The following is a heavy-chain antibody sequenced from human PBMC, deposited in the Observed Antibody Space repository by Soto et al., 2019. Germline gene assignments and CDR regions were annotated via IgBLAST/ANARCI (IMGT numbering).Heavy chain of an antibody. J-gene: IGHJ5*02. V-gene: IGHV4-39*01. Sequence: SETLSLTCTVSGGSISSSSYYWGWIRQPPGKGLEWIGSIYYSGSTYYNPSLKSRVTISVDTSKNQFSLKLSSVTAADTAVYYCARQGITIFGVVITNWFDPWGQGTLVTVSS. CDR2: IYYSGST. D-gene: IGHD3-3*01. CDR3: ARQGITIFGVVITNWFDP. CDR1: GGSISSSSYY.